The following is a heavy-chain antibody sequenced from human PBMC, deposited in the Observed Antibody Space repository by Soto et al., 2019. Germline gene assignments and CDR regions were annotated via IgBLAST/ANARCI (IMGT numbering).Heavy chain of an antibody. CDR2: INPSGGST. D-gene: IGHD6-13*01. CDR1: GYTFTSYY. Sequence: GASVKVSCKASGYTFTSYYMHWVRQAPGQGFEWMGIINPSGGSTSYAQKFQGRVTMTRDTSTSTVYMELSSLRSEDTAVYYCATRLGPYSSSWFDAFDIWGQGTMVTVSS. V-gene: IGHV1-46*03. CDR3: ATRLGPYSSSWFDAFDI. J-gene: IGHJ3*02.